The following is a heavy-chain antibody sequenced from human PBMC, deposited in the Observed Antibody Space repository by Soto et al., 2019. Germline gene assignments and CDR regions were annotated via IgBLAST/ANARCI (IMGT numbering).Heavy chain of an antibody. D-gene: IGHD6-13*01. Sequence: PGESLKISCKASGYSFTSYWIGWVRQMPGKGLEWMGIIYPGDSDTRYSPSFQGQVTISADKSISTAYLQWSSLKASDTAMYYCARQQTASSSWYSPFYYYYGMDVWGQGTTVTVSS. CDR2: IYPGDSDT. V-gene: IGHV5-51*01. CDR3: ARQQTASSSWYSPFYYYYGMDV. CDR1: GYSFTSYW. J-gene: IGHJ6*02.